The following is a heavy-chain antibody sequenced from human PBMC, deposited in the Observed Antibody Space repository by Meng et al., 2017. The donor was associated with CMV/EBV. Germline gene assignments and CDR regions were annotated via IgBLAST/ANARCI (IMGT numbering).Heavy chain of an antibody. CDR3: ARLFEEYSSSSGRHYYYYGMDV. V-gene: IGHV4-34*01. J-gene: IGHJ6*02. CDR1: GGSFSGYY. D-gene: IGHD6-6*01. CDR2: INHSGST. Sequence: GPLRLSCAVYGGSFSGYYWSWIRQPPGKGLEWIGEINHSGSTNYNPSLKSRVTISVDTSKNQFSLKLSSVTAADTAVYYCARLFEEYSSSSGRHYYYYGMDVWGQGTTVTVSS.